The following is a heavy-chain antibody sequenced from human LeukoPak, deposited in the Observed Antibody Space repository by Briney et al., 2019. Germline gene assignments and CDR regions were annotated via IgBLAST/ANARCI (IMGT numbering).Heavy chain of an antibody. CDR3: AKGAGPPWFDP. D-gene: IGHD6-19*01. J-gene: IGHJ5*02. Sequence: SETLSLTCIVSGGSISSGSYYWSWIRQPAGKGLEWIGRIYSSGSTNYNPSLKSRVTISIDTSRNQFSMNLNSVTAADTAVYYCAKGAGPPWFDPWGQGTLVTVSS. CDR2: IYSSGST. V-gene: IGHV4-61*02. CDR1: GGSISSGSYY.